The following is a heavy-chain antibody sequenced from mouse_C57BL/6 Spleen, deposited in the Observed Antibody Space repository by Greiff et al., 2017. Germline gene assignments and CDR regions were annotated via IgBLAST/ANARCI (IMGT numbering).Heavy chain of an antibody. CDR1: GYTFTNYW. CDR3: AREDITTVVAHWYFDV. Sequence: QVQLQQSGAELVRPGTSVKMSCKASGYTFTNYWIGWAKQRPGHGLEWIGDIYPGGGYTNYNEKFKGKATLTADKSSSTAYMQFSSLTSEDSAIYYCAREDITTVVAHWYFDVWATGTTVTVSS. D-gene: IGHD1-1*01. J-gene: IGHJ1*03. V-gene: IGHV1-63*01. CDR2: IYPGGGYT.